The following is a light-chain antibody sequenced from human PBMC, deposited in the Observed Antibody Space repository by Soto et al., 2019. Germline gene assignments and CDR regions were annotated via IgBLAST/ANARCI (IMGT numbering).Light chain of an antibody. CDR1: QSVSSSY. CDR3: QQYGSSIT. Sequence: EIVLTQSPGNLSLYPGERATLSCRASQSVSSSYLAWYQQKPGQAPRLLIYGASSRATGIPDRFSGSGSGTDFTLTISRLEPEDFAVYYCQQYGSSITFGQGTRLEIK. V-gene: IGKV3-20*01. J-gene: IGKJ5*01. CDR2: GAS.